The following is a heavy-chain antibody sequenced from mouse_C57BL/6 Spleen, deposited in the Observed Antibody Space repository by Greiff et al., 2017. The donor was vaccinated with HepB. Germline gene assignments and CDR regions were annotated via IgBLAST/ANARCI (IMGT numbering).Heavy chain of an antibody. J-gene: IGHJ3*01. CDR2: IYPGSGNN. Sequence: VQLQQSGAELVRPGASVKLSCKASGYTFTDYYINWVKQRPGQGLEWIARIYPGSGNNYYNEKFKGKATLTAEKSSSTAYMQLSILTSEDSAVYFCASMRGLTFAYWGQGTLVTVSA. D-gene: IGHD2-3*01. V-gene: IGHV1-76*01. CDR1: GYTFTDYY. CDR3: ASMRGLTFAY.